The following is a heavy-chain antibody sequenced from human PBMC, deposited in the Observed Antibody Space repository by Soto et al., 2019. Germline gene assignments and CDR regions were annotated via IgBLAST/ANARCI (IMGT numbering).Heavy chain of an antibody. J-gene: IGHJ3*02. Sequence: QVQAVQSGAEVKKPGASVKVSCKASGYTFTDYYMHWIRQAPGQGLEWMGWIAPHRDGTEFAQKFQGRITLTGDTSTSTAYMELTGLTSADTAVYFCARGPYGDNAFDIWGQGTVVTVSS. V-gene: IGHV1-2*02. CDR2: IAPHRDGT. D-gene: IGHD4-17*01. CDR3: ARGPYGDNAFDI. CDR1: GYTFTDYY.